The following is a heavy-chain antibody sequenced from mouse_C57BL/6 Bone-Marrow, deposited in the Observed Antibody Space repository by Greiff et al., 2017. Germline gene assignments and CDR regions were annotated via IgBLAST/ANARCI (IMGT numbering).Heavy chain of an antibody. CDR3: ARYCGYDAMDS. Sequence: VQLQQPGAELVKPGASVKLSCKASGYTFTSYWMHWVKQRPGQGLEWIGMIHPNSGSTNYNEKFKSKATLTVDKSSSTAYMQLSSLTSEDSAVYYCARYCGYDAMDSWGQGTSVTVSS. V-gene: IGHV1-64*01. J-gene: IGHJ4*01. CDR2: IHPNSGST. D-gene: IGHD3-1*01. CDR1: GYTFTSYW.